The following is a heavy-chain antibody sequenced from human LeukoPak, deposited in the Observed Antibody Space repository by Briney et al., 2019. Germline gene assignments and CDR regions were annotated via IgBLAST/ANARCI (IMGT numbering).Heavy chain of an antibody. CDR1: GGTFSSYA. D-gene: IGHD4-17*01. V-gene: IGHV1-69*04. CDR2: IIPILGIA. Sequence: SVKVSCKASGGTFSSYAISWVRQAPGQGLEWMGRIIPILGIANYAQKFQGRVTITADKSTSTAYMELSSLRPEDTAVYYCARGAYDYGDYVGSDAFDIWGQGTMVTVSS. J-gene: IGHJ3*02. CDR3: ARGAYDYGDYVGSDAFDI.